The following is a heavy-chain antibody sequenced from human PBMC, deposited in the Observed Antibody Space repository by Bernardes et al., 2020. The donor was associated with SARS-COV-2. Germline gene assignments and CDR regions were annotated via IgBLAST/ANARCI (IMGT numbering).Heavy chain of an antibody. CDR3: ARVPYDTSDYYYGWYFDL. J-gene: IGHJ2*01. CDR1: GFIVSENF. CDR2: IYPAGTT. Sequence: GGSLRLSCAASGFIVSENFMSWVRQAPGKGLEWVSVIYPAGTTFYADSVKGRFTISRDSSKNMMSLQMNSLRAEDTAVYYCARVPYDTSDYYYGWYFDLWGRGTLVTVSS. D-gene: IGHD3-22*01. V-gene: IGHV3-53*01.